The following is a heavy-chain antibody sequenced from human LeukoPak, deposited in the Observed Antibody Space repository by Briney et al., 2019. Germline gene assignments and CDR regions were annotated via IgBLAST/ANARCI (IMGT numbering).Heavy chain of an antibody. V-gene: IGHV4-4*07. J-gene: IGHJ5*02. Sequence: SETLSLTCTVSGGSISSYYWSWIRQPAGKGLEWIGRIYTSGSTNYNPSLKSRVTMSVDTPKNQFSPKLSSVTAADTAVYYCARGVVVVPAAIRSNWFDPWGQGTLVTVSS. CDR1: GGSISSYY. D-gene: IGHD2-2*02. CDR2: IYTSGST. CDR3: ARGVVVVPAAIRSNWFDP.